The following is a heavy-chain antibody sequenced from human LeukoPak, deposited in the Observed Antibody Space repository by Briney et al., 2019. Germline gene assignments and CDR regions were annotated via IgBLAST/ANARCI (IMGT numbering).Heavy chain of an antibody. V-gene: IGHV4-4*07. CDR2: IYTSGST. Sequence: SETLSLTCTVSGGSISSYYWSWIRQPAGKGLEWIGRIYTSGSTNYNPSLKSRVTMSVDTSKNQFSLKLSSVTAADTAVYYCARVQTLGWDYYDSSGYNWFDPWGQGTLVTVSS. CDR1: GGSISSYY. J-gene: IGHJ5*02. CDR3: ARVQTLGWDYYDSSGYNWFDP. D-gene: IGHD3-22*01.